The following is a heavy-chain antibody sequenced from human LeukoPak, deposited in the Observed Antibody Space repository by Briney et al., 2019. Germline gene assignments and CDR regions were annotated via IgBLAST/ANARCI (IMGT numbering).Heavy chain of an antibody. D-gene: IGHD4-11*01. V-gene: IGHV4-34*01. CDR3: ARFKSKTPYYYYGMDV. CDR1: GGSFGGYY. J-gene: IGHJ6*02. Sequence: SETLSLTCAVYGGSFGGYYWSWIRQPPGKGLEWIGEINHSGSTNYNPSLKSRVTISVDTSKNQFSLKLSSVTAADTAVYYCARFKSKTPYYYYGMDVWGQGTTVTVSS. CDR2: INHSGST.